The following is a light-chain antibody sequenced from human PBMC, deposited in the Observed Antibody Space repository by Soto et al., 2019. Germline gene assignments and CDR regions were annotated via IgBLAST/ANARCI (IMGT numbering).Light chain of an antibody. V-gene: IGKV1-39*01. CDR1: QSISSY. CDR2: AAS. Sequence: DLPMTQSPSSLSASVGDRVTITCRACQSISSYLNWYQQKPGKAPKLLIYAASSLQSGVPSRFSGSGSGTDFTLTISSLQPEDFATYYCQQSYSTPRTFGQGTKVEIK. CDR3: QQSYSTPRT. J-gene: IGKJ1*01.